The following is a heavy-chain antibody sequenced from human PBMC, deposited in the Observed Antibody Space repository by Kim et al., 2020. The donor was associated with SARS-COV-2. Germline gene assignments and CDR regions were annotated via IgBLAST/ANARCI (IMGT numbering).Heavy chain of an antibody. CDR1: GFTFSSYG. Sequence: GGSLRLSCAASGFTFSSYGMHWVRQAPGKGLEWVAVIWYDGSNKYYADSVKGRFTISRDNSKNTLYLQMNSLRAEDTAVYYCASLGYYDSSGENYWGQGTLVTVSS. J-gene: IGHJ4*02. CDR2: IWYDGSNK. CDR3: ASLGYYDSSGENY. V-gene: IGHV3-33*01. D-gene: IGHD3-22*01.